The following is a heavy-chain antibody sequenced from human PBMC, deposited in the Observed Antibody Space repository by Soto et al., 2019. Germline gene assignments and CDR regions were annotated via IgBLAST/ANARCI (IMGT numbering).Heavy chain of an antibody. Sequence: GGSLRPSCAASGFTFNHYAMSWVRPAPGKGLERVSIIIANGGTFYADSVQGRFTVSRDNSKNTLYLQMNSLRAEDTAVYYCASRSATVLSLTYWGAGTQVTVSS. V-gene: IGHV3-23*01. CDR3: ASRSATVLSLTY. J-gene: IGHJ4*02. CDR1: GFTFNHYA. D-gene: IGHD2-8*01. CDR2: IIANGGT.